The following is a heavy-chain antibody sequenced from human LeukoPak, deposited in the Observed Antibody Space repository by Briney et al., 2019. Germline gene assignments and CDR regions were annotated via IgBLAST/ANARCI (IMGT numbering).Heavy chain of an antibody. CDR2: TYASDSDT. V-gene: IGHV5-51*01. Sequence: GASLKISCKSSGYSFTNYLIGWVRQMPGKGLEWMGMTYASDSDTRYSPSFQGQITITANKSITTDYLQWSILKPEDTAIYYCARPGTSMIRGVDMGPHDGFDIWGQGTMVTVSS. J-gene: IGHJ3*02. D-gene: IGHD3-10*01. CDR1: GYSFTNYL. CDR3: ARPGTSMIRGVDMGPHDGFDI.